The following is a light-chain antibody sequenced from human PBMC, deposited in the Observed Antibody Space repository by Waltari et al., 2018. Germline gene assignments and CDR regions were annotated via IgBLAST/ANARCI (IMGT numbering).Light chain of an antibody. CDR3: SSYTSSSTLYV. CDR2: DVS. J-gene: IGLJ1*01. V-gene: IGLV2-14*03. CDR1: SSDVAGHKY. Sequence: QSALTQPASVSWSPGQSITLSCTGTSSDVAGHKYVSWYQQHPGKAPKLMIYDVSNRPSGVSNRFSGSKSGNTASLTISGLQAEDEADYYCSSYTSSSTLYVFGTGTKVTVL.